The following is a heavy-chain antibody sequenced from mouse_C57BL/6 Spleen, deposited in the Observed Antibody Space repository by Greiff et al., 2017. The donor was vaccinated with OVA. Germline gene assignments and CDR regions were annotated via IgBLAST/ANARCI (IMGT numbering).Heavy chain of an antibody. D-gene: IGHD2-1*01. CDR3: AREGIYYGNYGAY. V-gene: IGHV1-55*01. CDR2: IYPGSGST. Sequence: VQLQQSGAELVKPGASVKMSCKASGYTFTSYWITWVKQRPGQGLEWIGDIYPGSGSTNYNEKFKSKATLTVDTSSSTAYMQLSSLTSEDSAVYYCAREGIYYGNYGAYWGQGTLVTVSA. J-gene: IGHJ3*01. CDR1: GYTFTSYW.